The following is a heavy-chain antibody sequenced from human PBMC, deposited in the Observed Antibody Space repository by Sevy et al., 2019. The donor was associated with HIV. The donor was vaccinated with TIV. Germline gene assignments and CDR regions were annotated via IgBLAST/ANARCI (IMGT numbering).Heavy chain of an antibody. J-gene: IGHJ4*02. V-gene: IGHV3-23*01. CDR3: ARKYDSSGYFDY. CDR1: GFTFRNYA. CDR2: ISGTGGSGDET. Sequence: GGSLRLSCAASGFTFRNYAMNGVRQAPGKGLEWVSGISGTGGSGDETNYADSVKGRFTISRDDSKNSLYLQLNTLRAEDTAIYYCARKYDSSGYFDYWGQGTLVTVSS. D-gene: IGHD3-22*01.